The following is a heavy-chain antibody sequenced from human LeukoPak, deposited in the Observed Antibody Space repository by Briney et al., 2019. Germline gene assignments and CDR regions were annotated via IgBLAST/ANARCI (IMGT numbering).Heavy chain of an antibody. CDR1: GYTFTSYA. D-gene: IGHD6-13*01. CDR2: INTNTGNP. V-gene: IGHV7-4-1*02. J-gene: IGHJ6*02. Sequence: ASVKVSCKASGYTFTSYAMNWVRQAPGQGLEWMGWINTNTGNPTYAQGFTGRFVFSLDTSVSTAYLQISSLKAEDTAVYYCARGSSSWQKSYYYGMDVWGQGTTVTVSS. CDR3: ARGSSSWQKSYYYGMDV.